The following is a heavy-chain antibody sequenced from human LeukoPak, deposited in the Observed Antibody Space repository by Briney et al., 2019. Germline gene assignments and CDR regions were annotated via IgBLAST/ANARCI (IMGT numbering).Heavy chain of an antibody. Sequence: PGGSLRLSCAASGFTFSSYGMHWVRQAPGKGLEWVAVISYDGSNKFYADSVRGRFTISRDNSKNTLYLQMNSLRAEDTAVYYCARVVAAFDYWGQGTLVTVSS. CDR2: ISYDGSNK. CDR3: ARVVAAFDY. CDR1: GFTFSSYG. D-gene: IGHD6-19*01. J-gene: IGHJ4*02. V-gene: IGHV3-30*03.